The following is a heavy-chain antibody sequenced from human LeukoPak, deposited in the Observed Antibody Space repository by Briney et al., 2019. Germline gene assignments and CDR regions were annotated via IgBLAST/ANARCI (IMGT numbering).Heavy chain of an antibody. D-gene: IGHD2-15*01. CDR2: IYYSGST. V-gene: IGHV4-59*01. CDR1: GGSISSYY. J-gene: IGHJ6*03. CDR3: ARVGLGYCSGGSCYYYYYYMDV. Sequence: PSETLSLTCAVSGGSISSYYWSWIRQPPGKGLEWIGYIYYSGSTNYNPSLKSRVTTSVDTSKNQFSLKLSSVTAADTAVYYCARVGLGYCSGGSCYYYYYYMDVWGKGTTVTVSS.